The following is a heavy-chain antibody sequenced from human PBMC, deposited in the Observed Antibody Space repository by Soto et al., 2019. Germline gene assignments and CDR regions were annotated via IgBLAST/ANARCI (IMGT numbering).Heavy chain of an antibody. D-gene: IGHD6-13*01. CDR3: ARQSIAAAGTSPSYYGMDV. J-gene: IGHJ6*02. CDR2: IIPIFGTA. Sequence: QVQLVQSGAEVKKPGSSVKVSCKASGGTFSSYAISWVRQAPGQGLEWMGGIIPIFGTANYAQKFQGRVTITADKSTSTASMELSSLRSEDTAVYSCARQSIAAAGTSPSYYGMDVWGQGTTFTVSS. CDR1: GGTFSSYA. V-gene: IGHV1-69*06.